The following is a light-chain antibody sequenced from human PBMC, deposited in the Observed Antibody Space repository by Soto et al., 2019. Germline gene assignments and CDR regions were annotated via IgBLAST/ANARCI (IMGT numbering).Light chain of an antibody. CDR3: QHYGIAPT. V-gene: IGKV3-20*01. J-gene: IGKJ5*01. CDR1: QSVSTRY. CDR2: GAS. Sequence: EIVLTQSPGTLSLFPGERATLSCRASQSVSTRYLAWYQQKPGQAPRLIIYGASSRATGIPDRFSGSVSGTDFTLNISRLEPEEFAVYYCQHYGIAPTFGQGTRLEIK.